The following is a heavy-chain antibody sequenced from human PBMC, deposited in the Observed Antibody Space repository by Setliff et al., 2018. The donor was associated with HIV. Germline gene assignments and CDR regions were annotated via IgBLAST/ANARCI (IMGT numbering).Heavy chain of an antibody. Sequence: GGSLRLSCAASGFTFSGYWMNWVRQAPGKGLEWVANIEQDGSEKYYVDSVKGRFTISRDNAEYSLHLQMNSLRAEDTAVYYCARARLRNYYYYMDVWAKGTTVTVSS. CDR3: ARARLRNYYYYMDV. D-gene: IGHD5-12*01. CDR2: IEQDGSEK. CDR1: GFTFSGYW. J-gene: IGHJ6*03. V-gene: IGHV3-7*01.